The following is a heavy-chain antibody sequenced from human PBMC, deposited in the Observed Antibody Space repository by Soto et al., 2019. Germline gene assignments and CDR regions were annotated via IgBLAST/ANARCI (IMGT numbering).Heavy chain of an antibody. J-gene: IGHJ6*02. CDR1: GFTFSSYE. CDR2: ISSSGSTK. V-gene: IGHV3-48*03. Sequence: GGSLRLSCEGSGFTFSSYEMNWVRQAPGKGLEWVSYISSSGSTKNYADSVKGRFTISRDNVKNSLYLQMNSLRAEVTAVYYCARVPRNFYYNGMDVWGQGTTVTVSS. CDR3: ARVPRNFYYNGMDV.